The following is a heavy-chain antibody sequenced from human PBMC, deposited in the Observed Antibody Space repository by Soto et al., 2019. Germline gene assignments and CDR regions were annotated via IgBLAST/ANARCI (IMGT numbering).Heavy chain of an antibody. CDR2: ISGSGAEI. Sequence: PXGSLRLSCAASGFTFSTYAMSWVRQAPGKGLDWVSAISGSGAEIYYTDSVRGRFAISRDNSIDTLFLQMSHLKTEDTAVYYCAHPRGYGVFDAYDIWGQGTMVTVSS. J-gene: IGHJ3*02. D-gene: IGHD2-8*01. V-gene: IGHV3-23*01. CDR3: AHPRGYGVFDAYDI. CDR1: GFTFSTYA.